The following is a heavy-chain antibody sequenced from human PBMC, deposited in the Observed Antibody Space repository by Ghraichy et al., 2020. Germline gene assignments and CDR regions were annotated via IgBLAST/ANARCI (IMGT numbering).Heavy chain of an antibody. V-gene: IGHV3-11*06. CDR2: ISSSSSYT. CDR3: ARDKGLNGSYDYYYMDV. J-gene: IGHJ6*03. D-gene: IGHD1-26*01. CDR1: GFTFSDYY. Sequence: LSLTCAASGFTFSDYYMSWIRQAPGKGLEWVSYISSSSSYTNYADSVKGRFTISRDNAKNSLYLQMNSLRAEDTAVYYCARDKGLNGSYDYYYMDVWGKGTTVTGSS.